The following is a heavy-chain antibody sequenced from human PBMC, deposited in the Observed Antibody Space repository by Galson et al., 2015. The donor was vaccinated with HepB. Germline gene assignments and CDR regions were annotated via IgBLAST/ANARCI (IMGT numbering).Heavy chain of an antibody. CDR2: IYSDGST. D-gene: IGHD6-13*01. CDR1: GFIVSSNY. CDR3: ARGCSRSWYSGLGY. V-gene: IGHV3-53*01. Sequence: SLRLSCAASGFIVSSNYMSWVRQAPGKGLEWVSVIYSDGSTYYADSMKGRFTISRDNSKNTLYLQMNSLRAEDTAVYYCARGCSRSWYSGLGYWGQGTLVTVSS. J-gene: IGHJ4*02.